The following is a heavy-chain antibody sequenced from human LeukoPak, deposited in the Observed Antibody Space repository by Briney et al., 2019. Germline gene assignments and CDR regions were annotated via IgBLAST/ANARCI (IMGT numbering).Heavy chain of an antibody. CDR3: ARDLAHPVVTANWFDP. V-gene: IGHV4-4*07. Sequence: SETLSLTCTLSLGSISIYYSSWIRQPAGKGREWIGRIYTSGSTNYNPSLKSRVTSSVDTSKNQISLKLNSVAAADTAVYYCARDLAHPVVTANWFDPWGQGTLVTASS. D-gene: IGHD2-21*02. CDR1: LGSISIYY. CDR2: IYTSGST. J-gene: IGHJ5*02.